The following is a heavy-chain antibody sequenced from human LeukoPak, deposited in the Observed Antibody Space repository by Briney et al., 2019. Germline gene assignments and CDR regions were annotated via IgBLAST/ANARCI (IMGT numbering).Heavy chain of an antibody. CDR1: GFTFSSSA. J-gene: IGHJ4*02. CDR3: AKEGFDN. Sequence: TGGSLRLSCAASGFTFSSSAMSWVRQAPGKGLEWVSSISSSGGTTYYADSVKGRFTIFRDNSKNTLYLQMNSLRAEDTAVYYCAKEGFDNWGQGTLVTVSS. CDR2: ISSSGGTT. V-gene: IGHV3-23*01.